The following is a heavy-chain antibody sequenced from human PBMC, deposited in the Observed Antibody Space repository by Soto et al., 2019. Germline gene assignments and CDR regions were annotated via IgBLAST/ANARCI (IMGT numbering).Heavy chain of an antibody. Sequence: GGSLRLSCAASGFTFSSYAMSWVRQAPGEGLEWVSAISGSGGSTYYADSVKGRFTISRDNSKNTLYLQMNSLRAEDTAVYYCAKGPGGSSGWRHDYCGQGPLVTLS. V-gene: IGHV3-23*01. CDR2: ISGSGGST. CDR3: AKGPGGSSGWRHDY. J-gene: IGHJ4*02. CDR1: GFTFSSYA. D-gene: IGHD6-19*01.